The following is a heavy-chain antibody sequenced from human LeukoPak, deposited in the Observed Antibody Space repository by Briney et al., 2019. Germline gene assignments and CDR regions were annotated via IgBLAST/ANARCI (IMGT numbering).Heavy chain of an antibody. D-gene: IGHD3-9*01. CDR1: GGSISGSY. CDR2: IYYSGTT. J-gene: IGHJ5*02. CDR3: ARDQDYDILTNWFDP. V-gene: IGHV4-59*01. Sequence: SETLSLTYTVSGGSISGSYWSWIRLPPGKGLEWIGYIYYSGTTTYNPSLKSRVTISIDMSNNHFSLNLRSVTAADKAVYYCARDQDYDILTNWFDPWGQGTLVTVSS.